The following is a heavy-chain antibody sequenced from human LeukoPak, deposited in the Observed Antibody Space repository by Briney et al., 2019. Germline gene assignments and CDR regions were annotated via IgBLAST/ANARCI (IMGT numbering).Heavy chain of an antibody. J-gene: IGHJ4*02. CDR1: GGSISRNY. Sequence: TSETLSLTCTVSGGSISRNYWNWIRQSPGKGLEWIGHIYYSGSTNYNPSLKSRVTISVDTSKNQFTLKLSSVTAADTAVYYCARDLGVYGNFDYWGQGTLVTVSS. CDR3: ARDLGVYGNFDY. CDR2: IYYSGST. V-gene: IGHV4-59*01. D-gene: IGHD6-13*01.